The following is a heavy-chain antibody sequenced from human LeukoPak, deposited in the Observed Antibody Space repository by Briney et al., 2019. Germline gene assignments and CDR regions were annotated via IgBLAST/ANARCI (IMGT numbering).Heavy chain of an antibody. CDR3: AHRGYTYAFDP. CDR2: IYWNDDK. D-gene: IGHD5-18*01. V-gene: IGHV2-5*01. Sequence: SGPTLVKPTQTLTPTCTFSGFSLSTSGLGVGWIRQPPGKALEWLGIIYWNDDKRYSPSLESRLTFTKDTSKNQVVLTMTNMDPVDTATYYCAHRGYTYAFDPWGQGALVTVSS. J-gene: IGHJ5*02. CDR1: GFSLSTSGLG.